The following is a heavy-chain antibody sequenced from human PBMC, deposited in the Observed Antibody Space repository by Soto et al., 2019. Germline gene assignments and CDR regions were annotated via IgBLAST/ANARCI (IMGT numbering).Heavy chain of an antibody. V-gene: IGHV3-30-3*01. J-gene: IGHJ3*02. CDR3: ARAAYSGSYYDAFDI. D-gene: IGHD1-26*01. CDR1: GFTFSSYA. Sequence: GGSLRLSCAASGFTFSSYAMHWGRQAPGKGLEWVAVISYEGSNKYYSDSVKGRFTISRDNSKNTLYLQMNSLRAEDTAVYYCARAAYSGSYYDAFDIWAQGTIVTVS. CDR2: ISYEGSNK.